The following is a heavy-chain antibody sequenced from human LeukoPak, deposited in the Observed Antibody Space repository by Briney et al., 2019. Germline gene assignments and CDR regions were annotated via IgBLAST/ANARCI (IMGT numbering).Heavy chain of an antibody. D-gene: IGHD3-3*01. CDR2: ISYDGSNK. Sequence: PGGSLRLSCAASGFTFSSYAMHWVRQAPGKGLEGVAVISYDGSNKYYADSVKGRFTISRDNSKNTLYLQMNSLRAEDTAVYYCARASAPTNPLRSLTSNWYFDLWGRGTLVTVSS. CDR3: ARASAPTNPLRSLTSNWYFDL. CDR1: GFTFSSYA. J-gene: IGHJ2*01. V-gene: IGHV3-30-3*01.